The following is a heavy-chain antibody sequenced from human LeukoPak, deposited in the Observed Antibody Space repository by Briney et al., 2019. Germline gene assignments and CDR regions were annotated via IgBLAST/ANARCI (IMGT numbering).Heavy chain of an antibody. CDR2: INPNSGGT. CDR3: AKGGLWFGELLSELDY. J-gene: IGHJ4*02. D-gene: IGHD3-10*01. CDR1: GYTFTGYY. V-gene: IGHV1-2*02. Sequence: ASVKVSCKASGYTFTGYYMHWVRQAPGQGLEWMGWINPNSGGTNYAQKFQGRVTMTRDTSISTAYMELSRLRSDDTAVYYYAKGGLWFGELLSELDYWGQGTLVTVSS.